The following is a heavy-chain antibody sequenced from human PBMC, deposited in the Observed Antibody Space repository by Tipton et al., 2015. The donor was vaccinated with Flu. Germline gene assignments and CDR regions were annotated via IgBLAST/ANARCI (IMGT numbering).Heavy chain of an antibody. D-gene: IGHD4-17*01. CDR3: ARDGDYPYGMDV. CDR2: IYYSGST. CDR1: GGSISSGDYY. Sequence: TLSLTCTVSGGSISSGDYYWSWIRQPSGKGLEWIGYIYYSGSTYYNPSLKSRVTISVDTSRNQFSLKLSSVTAADTAVYYCARDGDYPYGMDVWGQGTTVTVSS. V-gene: IGHV4-30-4*01. J-gene: IGHJ6*02.